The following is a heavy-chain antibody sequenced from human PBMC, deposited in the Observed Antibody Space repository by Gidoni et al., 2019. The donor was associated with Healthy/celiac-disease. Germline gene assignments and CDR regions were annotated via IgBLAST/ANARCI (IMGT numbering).Heavy chain of an antibody. J-gene: IGHJ6*02. D-gene: IGHD2-2*01. CDR2: ISSSGSTI. CDR3: ASPDIVVVPAAPEGGMDV. V-gene: IGHV3-48*03. CDR1: GFTFSSYE. Sequence: EVQLVESGGGLVQPGGSLRLSCAASGFTFSSYEMNWVRQAPGKGLEWVSYISSSGSTIYYADSVKGRFTISRDNAKNSLYLQMNSLRAEDTAVYYCASPDIVVVPAAPEGGMDVWGQGTTVTVSS.